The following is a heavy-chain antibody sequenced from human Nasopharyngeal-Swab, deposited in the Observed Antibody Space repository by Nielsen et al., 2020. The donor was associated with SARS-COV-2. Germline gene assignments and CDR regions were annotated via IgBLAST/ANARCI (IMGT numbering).Heavy chain of an antibody. CDR1: GGSISSGGYS. D-gene: IGHD3-3*01. J-gene: IGHJ4*02. V-gene: IGHV4-30-2*01. Sequence: SETLSLTCAVSGGSISSGGYSWSWIRQPPGKGLEWIGYIYHSGSTYYNPSLKSRVTISVDRSKNQFSLKLSSVTAADTAVYYCARADYDFWSDYPTFDYWGQGTLVTVSS. CDR2: IYHSGST. CDR3: ARADYDFWSDYPTFDY.